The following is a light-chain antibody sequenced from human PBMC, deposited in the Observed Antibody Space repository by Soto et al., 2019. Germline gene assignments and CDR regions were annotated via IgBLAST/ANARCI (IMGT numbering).Light chain of an antibody. Sequence: QSVLTQPGSVSGSPGQSITISCTGTSSDVGRYNYVSWYQHHPGKAPKVMIYEVTNRPSGVSTRFSGSKSGNTASLTISGLQAEDEAEYYCCSFTTGNTADVFGTGTKVTVL. CDR1: SSDVGRYNY. CDR2: EVT. CDR3: CSFTTGNTADV. V-gene: IGLV2-14*01. J-gene: IGLJ1*01.